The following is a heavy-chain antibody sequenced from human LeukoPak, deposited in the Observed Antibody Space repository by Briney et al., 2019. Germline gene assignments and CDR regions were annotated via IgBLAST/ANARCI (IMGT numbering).Heavy chain of an antibody. D-gene: IGHD5-12*01. CDR1: GFTFSNAW. Sequence: GSLRLSCAASGFTFSNAWMSWVRQAPGKGLEWVSAISGRTGATYYADSEKGRFTISRDNSKSTLYLQMDSLRAEDTAVYYCAKCGNSGCHLIDYWGQGTLVTVS. V-gene: IGHV3-23*01. J-gene: IGHJ4*02. CDR2: ISGRTGAT. CDR3: AKCGNSGCHLIDY.